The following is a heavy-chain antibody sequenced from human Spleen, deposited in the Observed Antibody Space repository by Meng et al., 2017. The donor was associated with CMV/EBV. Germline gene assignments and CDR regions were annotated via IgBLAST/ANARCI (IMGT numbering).Heavy chain of an antibody. J-gene: IGHJ4*01. V-gene: IGHV1-2*02. D-gene: IGHD2-2*01. CDR3: ALSPRTWYQDY. CDR1: GYTFTNYG. CDR2: INPNTGVT. Sequence: ASVKVSCKASGYTFTNYGISWVRQAPGQGLEWIGWINPNTGVTESAQRFQGRVTVTRDASSRAANMELTSLTSDDTAVYYCALSPRTWYQDYWGHGTLVTVSS.